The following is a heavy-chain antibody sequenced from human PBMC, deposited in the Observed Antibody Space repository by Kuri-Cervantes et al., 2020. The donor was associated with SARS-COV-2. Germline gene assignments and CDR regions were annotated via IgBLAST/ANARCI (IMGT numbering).Heavy chain of an antibody. CDR2: INHSGST. D-gene: IGHD6-13*01. Sequence: SETLSLTCAVYGGSFSGYYWSWIRQPPGKGLEWIGEINHSGSTNYNPSLKSRVTISVDTSKNQFSLKLSSVTAADTVVYYCARGGMALGYYYYGMDVWGQGTTVTVSS. CDR1: GGSFSGYY. J-gene: IGHJ6*02. V-gene: IGHV4-34*01. CDR3: ARGGMALGYYYYGMDV.